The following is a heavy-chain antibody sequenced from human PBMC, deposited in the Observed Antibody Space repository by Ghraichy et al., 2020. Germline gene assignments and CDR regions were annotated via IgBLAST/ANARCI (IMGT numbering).Heavy chain of an antibody. CDR1: GYTFTSYG. Sequence: ASVKVSCKASGYTFTSYGISWVRQAPGQGLEWMGWISAYNGNTNYAQKLQGRVTMTTDTSTSTAYMELRSLRSDDTAVYYCARASDCSSTSCYRGFDLWGRGTLVTVSS. CDR2: ISAYNGNT. J-gene: IGHJ2*01. D-gene: IGHD2-2*01. V-gene: IGHV1-18*01. CDR3: ARASDCSSTSCYRGFDL.